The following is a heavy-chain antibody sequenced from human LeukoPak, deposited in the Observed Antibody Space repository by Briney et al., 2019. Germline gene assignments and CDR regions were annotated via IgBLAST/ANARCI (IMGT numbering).Heavy chain of an antibody. J-gene: IGHJ3*02. CDR2: IYYSGST. CDR1: GGSISSYY. CDR3: ARVGRRDGYNYRYAFDI. Sequence: SETLPLTCTVSGGSISSYYWSWIRQPPGKGLEWIGYIYYSGSTNYNPSLKSRVTISVDTSKNQFSLKLSSVTAADTAVYYCARVGRRDGYNYRYAFDIWGQGTMVTVSS. V-gene: IGHV4-59*01. D-gene: IGHD5-24*01.